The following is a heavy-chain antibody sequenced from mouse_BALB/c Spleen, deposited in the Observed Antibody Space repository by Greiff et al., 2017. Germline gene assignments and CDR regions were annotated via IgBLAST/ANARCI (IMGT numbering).Heavy chain of an antibody. CDR1: GYSITSDYA. D-gene: IGHD1-2*01. CDR2: ISYSGST. V-gene: IGHV3-2*02. CDR3: AREFITTAYAMDY. J-gene: IGHJ4*01. Sequence: EVKLVESGPGLVKPSQSLSLTCTVTGYSITSDYAWNWIRQFPGNQLEWMGYISYSGSTSYNPSLKSRISITRDTSKNQFFLQLNSVTTEDTATYYCAREFITTAYAMDYWGQGTSVTVSS.